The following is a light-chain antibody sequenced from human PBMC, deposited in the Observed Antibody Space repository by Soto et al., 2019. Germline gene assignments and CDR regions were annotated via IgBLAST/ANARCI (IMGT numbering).Light chain of an antibody. CDR1: QDIGNY. CDR3: QKNNSGLIT. J-gene: IGKJ5*01. V-gene: IGKV1-27*01. Sequence: DIQMTQSPSSLSASVGDRVTITCRASQDIGNYLAWYQQKPGKVPKLPIYGAFTLQSGVPSRFSGRGSAPDFTLTISSLQPEDVATYYCQKNNSGLITFGQGTRLEIK. CDR2: GAF.